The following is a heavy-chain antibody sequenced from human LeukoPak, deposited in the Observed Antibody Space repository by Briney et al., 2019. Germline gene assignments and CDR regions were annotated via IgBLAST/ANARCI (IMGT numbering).Heavy chain of an antibody. V-gene: IGHV4-59*08. J-gene: IGHJ4*02. Sequence: PSETLSLTCTVSGGSISSYYWSWIRQPPGKGLEWIGYIYYSGSTNYNPSLKSRVTISVDTSKNQFSLKLSSVTAADTAVYYCARRSPYYDSSGYYYGFYFDYWGQGTLVTVSS. CDR3: ARRSPYYDSSGYYYGFYFDY. CDR1: GGSISSYY. D-gene: IGHD3-22*01. CDR2: IYYSGST.